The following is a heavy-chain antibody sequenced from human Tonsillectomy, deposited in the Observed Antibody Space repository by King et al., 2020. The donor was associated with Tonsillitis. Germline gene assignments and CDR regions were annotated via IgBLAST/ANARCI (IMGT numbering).Heavy chain of an antibody. V-gene: IGHV3-30*18. J-gene: IGHJ4*02. CDR3: AKNALGERDTAAGTLFDY. CDR2: ISYDGTKK. Sequence: IHWVRQAPGKWLEWVAVISYDGTKKYYVDSVKGRFTISRDNSKNTLYLQMNSLRVEGTAVYYCAKNALGERDTAAGTLFDYWGRGALVTVS. D-gene: IGHD6-13*01.